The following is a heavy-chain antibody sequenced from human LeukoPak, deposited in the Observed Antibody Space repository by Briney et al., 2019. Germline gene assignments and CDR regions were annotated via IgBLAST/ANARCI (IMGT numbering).Heavy chain of an antibody. J-gene: IGHJ4*02. V-gene: IGHV1-46*01. CDR3: ARECSSGWYCY. CDR2: INPSGGST. CDR1: GYTFTSYY. Sequence: ASVKVSCKASGYTFTSYYMHWVRQAPGQGLEWMGIINPSGGSTSCAQKFQGRVTMTRDTSTSTVYMELSSLRSEDTAVYYCARECSSGWYCYWGQGTLVTVSS. D-gene: IGHD6-19*01.